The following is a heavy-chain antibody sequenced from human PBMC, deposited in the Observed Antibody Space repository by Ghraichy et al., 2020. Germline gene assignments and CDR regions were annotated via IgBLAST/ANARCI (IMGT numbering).Heavy chain of an antibody. J-gene: IGHJ4*02. D-gene: IGHD3-22*01. V-gene: IGHV3-23*01. Sequence: GGSLRLSCAASGFTFSSYAMSWVRQAPGKGLEWVSAISGSGGSTYYADSVKGRFTISRDNSKNTLYLQMNSLRAEDTAVYYCANLFFRGVVVISQHDYWGQGTLVTVSS. CDR3: ANLFFRGVVVISQHDY. CDR2: ISGSGGST. CDR1: GFTFSSYA.